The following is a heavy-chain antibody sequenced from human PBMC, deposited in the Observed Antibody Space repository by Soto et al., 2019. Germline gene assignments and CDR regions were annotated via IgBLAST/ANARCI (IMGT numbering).Heavy chain of an antibody. CDR2: IYYSGST. D-gene: IGHD3-10*01. V-gene: IGHV4-30-4*01. CDR3: ARDKYYYGSGSYPPYGMDV. J-gene: IGHJ6*02. CDR1: GGSISSGDYY. Sequence: SETLSLTCTVSGGSISSGDYYWSWIRQPPGKGLEWIGYIYYSGSTYYNPSLKSRVTISVDTSKNQFSLKLRSVTAADTAVYYCARDKYYYGSGSYPPYGMDVWGQGTKVTV.